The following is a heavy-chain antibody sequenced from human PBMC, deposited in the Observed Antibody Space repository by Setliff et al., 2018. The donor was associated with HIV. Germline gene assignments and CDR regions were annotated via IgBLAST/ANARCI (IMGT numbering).Heavy chain of an antibody. CDR2: VSGGGGST. J-gene: IGHJ6*02. CDR1: GFTFSSSA. Sequence: LRLSCAASGFTFSSSAMSWVRQAPGKGLEWVSAVSGGGGSTYYADSVKGRFTISRDNSKNTLYLQMNSLRAEDTAVYYCAKELITMGRGVNYGMDVWGQGTTVTVSS. V-gene: IGHV3-23*01. CDR3: AKELITMGRGVNYGMDV. D-gene: IGHD3-10*01.